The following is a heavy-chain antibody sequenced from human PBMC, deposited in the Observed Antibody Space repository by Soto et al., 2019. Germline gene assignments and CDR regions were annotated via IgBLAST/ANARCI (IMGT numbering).Heavy chain of an antibody. Sequence: ASSEVSCKASGDTFTTYDINWVRQATGHGLEWMGWINPNSGNIGYAQRFQGRVTMTRDTAIRTAYMEVSSLRSDDTAVYYCARGRASGSYYLLDYWGQGTLVTVSS. CDR2: INPNSGNI. D-gene: IGHD3-10*01. CDR3: ARGRASGSYYLLDY. J-gene: IGHJ4*02. V-gene: IGHV1-8*01. CDR1: GDTFTTYD.